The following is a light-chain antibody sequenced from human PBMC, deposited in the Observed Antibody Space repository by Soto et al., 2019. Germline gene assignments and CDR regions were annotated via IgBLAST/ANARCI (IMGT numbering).Light chain of an antibody. CDR2: GAS. Sequence: EIVLTQSPGTLSLSPGERATLSCRASQSVSSSYLAWYPQKPGQAPRLLIYGASSRATGIPDRFSGSASGTEFTLTIRRLDPEDFAVYYCQQYGSSPTWTFGQGTNVDIK. V-gene: IGKV3-20*01. CDR1: QSVSSSY. CDR3: QQYGSSPTWT. J-gene: IGKJ1*01.